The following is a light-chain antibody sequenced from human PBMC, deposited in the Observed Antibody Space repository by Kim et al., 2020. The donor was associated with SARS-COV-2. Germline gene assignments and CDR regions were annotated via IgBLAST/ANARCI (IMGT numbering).Light chain of an antibody. J-gene: IGLJ1*01. Sequence: QSALTQPASVSGSPGQSITISCTGTSSDVGGYNYVSWYQQYPGKAPKLMIYDVFKLPSGVSNRFSGSKSGNTASLTISGLQAEDAADYYCTSYRSSGYVFGTGTKVTVL. CDR1: SSDVGGYNY. CDR2: DVF. V-gene: IGLV2-14*03. CDR3: TSYRSSGYV.